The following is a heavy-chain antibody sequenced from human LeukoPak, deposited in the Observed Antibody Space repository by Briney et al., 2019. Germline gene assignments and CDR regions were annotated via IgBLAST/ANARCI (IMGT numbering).Heavy chain of an antibody. CDR3: ARDPGYCSGGSCPPWYFDL. Sequence: GGSLRLSCAASGFTFSSYAMSWVRQAPGKGLEWVSGINWNGGSTGYADSVKGRFTISRDNAKNSLYLQMNSLRAEDTALYYCARDPGYCSGGSCPPWYFDLWGRGTLVTVSS. CDR1: GFTFSSYA. V-gene: IGHV3-20*04. J-gene: IGHJ2*01. D-gene: IGHD2-15*01. CDR2: INWNGGST.